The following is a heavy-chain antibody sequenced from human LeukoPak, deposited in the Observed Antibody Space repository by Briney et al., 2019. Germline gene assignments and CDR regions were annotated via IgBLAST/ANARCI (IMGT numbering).Heavy chain of an antibody. Sequence: SETLSLTCTVSGGSLSSYYWSWIWQPPGKGLEWICYLYTSGSTNYNPSLKSRVTISVDTSKNQFSLKLSSVTAADTAVYYCARYLGIAARPYYYYYYMDVWGKGTTVTVSS. V-gene: IGHV4-4*09. CDR3: ARYLGIAARPYYYYYYMDV. D-gene: IGHD6-6*01. CDR1: GGSLSSYY. CDR2: LYTSGST. J-gene: IGHJ6*03.